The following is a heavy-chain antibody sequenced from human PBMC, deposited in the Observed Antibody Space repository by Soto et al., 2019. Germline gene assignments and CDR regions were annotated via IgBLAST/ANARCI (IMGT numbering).Heavy chain of an antibody. Sequence: LSLTCTVSGGSISSSSYYWGWIRQPPGKGLEWIGSIYYSGSTYYNPSLKSRVTISVDTSKNQFSLKLSSVTAADTAVYYCGAGARPYYYYGMDVWGQGTTVTVSS. CDR3: GAGARPYYYYGMDV. J-gene: IGHJ6*02. CDR2: IYYSGST. CDR1: GGSISSSSYY. D-gene: IGHD1-26*01. V-gene: IGHV4-39*01.